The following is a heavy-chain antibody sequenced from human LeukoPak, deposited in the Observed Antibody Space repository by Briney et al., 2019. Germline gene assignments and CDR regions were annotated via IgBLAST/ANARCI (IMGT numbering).Heavy chain of an antibody. D-gene: IGHD3-9*01. CDR1: GGSFNGYY. V-gene: IGHV4-34*12. Sequence: PSETLSLTCAVYGGSFNGYYWSWIRQPPGKGPEWIGDIIHSGSTNYSPSLKTRVSISIDTSKCQVSVKLTSVTAADTAVYYCARMGLTTAPCESFFCLPENSYYYYMDVWGKGTTVTVSS. CDR2: IIHSGST. J-gene: IGHJ6*03. CDR3: ARMGLTTAPCESFFCLPENSYYYYMDV.